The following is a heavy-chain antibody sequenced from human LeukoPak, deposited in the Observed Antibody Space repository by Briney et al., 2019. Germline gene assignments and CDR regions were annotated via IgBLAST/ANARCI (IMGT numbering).Heavy chain of an antibody. CDR3: ARHPGRTTLGYSDY. V-gene: IGHV4-39*01. CDR1: GGSISSSGYY. J-gene: IGHJ4*02. D-gene: IGHD3-16*01. Sequence: PSETLSLTCTVSGGSISSSGYYWAWIRQPPGKGLEWIGSIYYSGSTYYDASLKSRVTISVDTSKNQFSLKLSSVTAADTAVYYCARHPGRTTLGYSDYWGQGTLVTVSS. CDR2: IYYSGST.